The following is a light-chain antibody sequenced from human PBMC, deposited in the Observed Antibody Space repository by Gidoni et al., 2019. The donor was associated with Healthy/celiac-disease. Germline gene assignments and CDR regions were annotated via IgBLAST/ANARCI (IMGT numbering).Light chain of an antibody. Sequence: DIQMTQCPSTLSASVGDRVTITCRASQSISSWLAWYQQKPGKAPKLLIYKASSLESGVPSRFSGSGSGTEFTLTISSLQPDDFATYYCQQYNSYSQTFGPGTKVDIK. V-gene: IGKV1-5*03. CDR1: QSISSW. CDR3: QQYNSYSQT. J-gene: IGKJ3*01. CDR2: KAS.